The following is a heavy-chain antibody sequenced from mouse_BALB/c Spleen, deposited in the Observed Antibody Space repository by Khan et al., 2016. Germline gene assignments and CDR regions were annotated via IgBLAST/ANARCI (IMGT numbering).Heavy chain of an antibody. CDR3: ARDRPHAMDY. CDR2: IRAGGST. V-gene: IGHV2-9*02. Sequence: QVQLKESGPGLVAPSQSLSITCTVSGYSLTSYCVHWVRQTPGKGLEWLGLIRAGGSTNYNSPPMSRLSINKHNTKSQVFVKMNSLYTDDTARYYCARDRPHAMDYWGQGTSVTVSS. CDR1: GYSLTSYC. J-gene: IGHJ4*01.